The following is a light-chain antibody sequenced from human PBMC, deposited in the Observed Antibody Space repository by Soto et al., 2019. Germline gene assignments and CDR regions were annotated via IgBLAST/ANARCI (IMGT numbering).Light chain of an antibody. CDR1: QSISSY. CDR3: QQSFSAPWT. Sequence: DIQMTQSPSTLSGSVGDRVTITCRASQSISSYLNWYQQKPGKVPKLLIYAASSLQGGVPSRFSGSGSGTDFTLTISSLQPEDFATYYCQQSFSAPWTFGQGTKVDIK. CDR2: AAS. J-gene: IGKJ1*01. V-gene: IGKV1-39*01.